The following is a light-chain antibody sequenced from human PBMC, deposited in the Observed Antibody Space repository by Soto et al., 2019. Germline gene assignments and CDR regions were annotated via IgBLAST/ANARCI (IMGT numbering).Light chain of an antibody. CDR3: QQRNNWPVN. J-gene: IGKJ4*01. V-gene: IGKV3-11*01. CDR1: QSVSSY. CDR2: DAS. Sequence: EIVLTQSPATLSLSPGERATLSCRASQSVSSYLAWYQQKPGQAPRLLIYDASDRATGIPGRFSSSASGTDFTLTIICLEPEDVAVYYCQQRNNWPVNFGGGTKVDIK.